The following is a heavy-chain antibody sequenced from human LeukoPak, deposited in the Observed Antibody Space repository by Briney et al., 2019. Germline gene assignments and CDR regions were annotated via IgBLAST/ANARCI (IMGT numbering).Heavy chain of an antibody. CDR1: GFTVSSNY. D-gene: IGHD6-13*01. V-gene: IGHV3-53*01. Sequence: GGSLRLSCAASGFTVSSNYMSWVRQAPGKGLEWVSVIYSGGSTYYADSVKGRFTISRDNSKNTLYLQMNSLRAEDTAVYYCARSLSGLYSSSWYYFDYWGQGTLVTASS. CDR3: ARSLSGLYSSSWYYFDY. J-gene: IGHJ4*02. CDR2: IYSGGST.